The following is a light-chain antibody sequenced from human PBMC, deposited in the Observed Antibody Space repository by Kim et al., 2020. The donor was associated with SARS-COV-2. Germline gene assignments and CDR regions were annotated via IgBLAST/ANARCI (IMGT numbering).Light chain of an antibody. CDR1: SLRSYY. J-gene: IGLJ3*02. CDR2: GKN. Sequence: ALGQTVRITCKGDSLRSYYASWYQQKPGQAPVLVIYGKNNRPSGIPDRFSGSSSGNTASLTITGAQAEDEADYYCNSRDSSGNLWVFGGGTQLTV. CDR3: NSRDSSGNLWV. V-gene: IGLV3-19*01.